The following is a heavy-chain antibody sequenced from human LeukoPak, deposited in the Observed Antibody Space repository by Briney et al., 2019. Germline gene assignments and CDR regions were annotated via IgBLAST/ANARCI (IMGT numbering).Heavy chain of an antibody. Sequence: SETLSLTCTVSGGSISSYYWSWLRQPPGKGLEWIGYIFYSGTTNYNPSLKSRVTISIDTSKNQFSLNLTSVTAADTAVYYCAREGGNHFYFAYWGQGTLVTVSS. CDR3: AREGGNHFYFAY. V-gene: IGHV4-59*12. CDR1: GGSISSYY. D-gene: IGHD4-23*01. J-gene: IGHJ4*02. CDR2: IFYSGTT.